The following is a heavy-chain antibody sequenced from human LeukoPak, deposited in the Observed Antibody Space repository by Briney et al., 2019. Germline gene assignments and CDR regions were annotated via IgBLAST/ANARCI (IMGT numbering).Heavy chain of an antibody. V-gene: IGHV3-23*01. Sequence: PWGSLRLSCAASGFIFSTYAMSWVRQAPGKGLEWVSGISGSDGSTYYADSVGGRFTISRDNSKNTLYLRMNSLRVEDTAIYYCAKGVDNDFWSGYFDALDIWGLGTMVTVSS. CDR2: ISGSDGST. D-gene: IGHD3-3*01. CDR3: AKGVDNDFWSGYFDALDI. J-gene: IGHJ3*02. CDR1: GFIFSTYA.